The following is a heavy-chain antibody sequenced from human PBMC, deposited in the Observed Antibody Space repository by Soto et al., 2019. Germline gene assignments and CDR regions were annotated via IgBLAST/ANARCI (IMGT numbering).Heavy chain of an antibody. CDR3: ARGRRGSRQLRGGWLDP. CDR2: INHSGST. J-gene: IGHJ5*02. Sequence: QVQLQQWGAGLLKPSETLSLTCAVYGGSFSGYYWSWTRQPPGKGLEWIGEINHSGSTNYNPSLKTRVTISVDTSKNQFSLKLSSVTGADTAVYYCARGRRGSRQLRGGWLDPWGKGTLVTVSS. D-gene: IGHD2-2*01. CDR1: GGSFSGYY. V-gene: IGHV4-34*01.